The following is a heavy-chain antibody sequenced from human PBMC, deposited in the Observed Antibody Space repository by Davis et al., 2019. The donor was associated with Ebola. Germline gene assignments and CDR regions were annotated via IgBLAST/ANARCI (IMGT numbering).Heavy chain of an antibody. D-gene: IGHD2-8*01. CDR3: ARGVRHQWLHLDY. V-gene: IGHV3-33*01. J-gene: IGHJ4*02. CDR1: GFTFSSYG. Sequence: PSETLSLTCAASGFTFSSYGMHWVRQAPGKGLEWVAVIWYDGSNKYYADSVKGRFTISRDNSKNTLYLQMNSLRAEDTAVYYCARGVRHQWLHLDYWGQGTLVTVSS. CDR2: IWYDGSNK.